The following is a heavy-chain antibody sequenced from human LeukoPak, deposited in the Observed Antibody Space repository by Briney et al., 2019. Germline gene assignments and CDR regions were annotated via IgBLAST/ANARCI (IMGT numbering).Heavy chain of an antibody. Sequence: GRSLRLSCAASGFTFSSYGMHWVRQAPGKGLEWVAVISYDGSNKYYADSVKGRFTISRDNSKNTLYLQMNSLRAEDTAVYYCAKVRQQLVLSYGMDVWGQGTTVTVSS. V-gene: IGHV3-30*18. D-gene: IGHD6-13*01. CDR1: GFTFSSYG. CDR2: ISYDGSNK. CDR3: AKVRQQLVLSYGMDV. J-gene: IGHJ6*02.